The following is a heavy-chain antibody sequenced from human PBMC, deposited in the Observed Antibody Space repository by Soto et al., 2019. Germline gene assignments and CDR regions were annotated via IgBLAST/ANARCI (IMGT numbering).Heavy chain of an antibody. Sequence: QVQLVESGGGVVQPGRSLRLSCAASGFTFSSYGMHWVRQAPGKGLEWVAVISYDGSDKYYADSVKGRFTISRDNSNNTLYVQMDRRRAEDPAVYYCAKGVVVATTYVQHWGQGTLVTVSS. CDR1: GFTFSSYG. D-gene: IGHD2-15*01. V-gene: IGHV3-30*18. J-gene: IGHJ1*01. CDR3: AKGVVVATTYVQH. CDR2: ISYDGSDK.